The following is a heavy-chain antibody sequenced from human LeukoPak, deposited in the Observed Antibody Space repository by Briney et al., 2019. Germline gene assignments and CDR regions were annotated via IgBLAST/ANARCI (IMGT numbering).Heavy chain of an antibody. CDR3: VKGGYDYGDPPIDP. D-gene: IGHD4-17*01. J-gene: IGHJ5*02. V-gene: IGHV3-64D*06. CDR2: ISSNGGST. Sequence: GGSLRLSCSASGFTFSSYAMHWVRQAPGKGLEYVSAISSNGGSTYYADSVKGRFTISRDNSKNTLYLQMSSQRAEDTAVYYCVKGGYDYGDPPIDPWGQGTLVTVSS. CDR1: GFTFSSYA.